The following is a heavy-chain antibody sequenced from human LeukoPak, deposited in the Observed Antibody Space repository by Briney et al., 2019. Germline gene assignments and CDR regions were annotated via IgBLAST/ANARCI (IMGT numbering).Heavy chain of an antibody. CDR1: GGSLSSSSYY. V-gene: IGHV4-39*01. Sequence: KPSETPALPRTVSGGSLSSSSYYLGWIPQPPGKGPEGIGSIYYSGSTYYNPSLKSRVTISVDTSKNQFSLKLSSVTAADTAVYYCASQYSYGVGLYGMDVWGQGTTVTVSS. J-gene: IGHJ6*02. CDR3: ASQYSYGVGLYGMDV. D-gene: IGHD5-18*01. CDR2: IYYSGST.